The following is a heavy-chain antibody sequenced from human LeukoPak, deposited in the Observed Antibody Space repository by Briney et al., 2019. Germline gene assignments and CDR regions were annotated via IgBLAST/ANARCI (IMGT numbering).Heavy chain of an antibody. D-gene: IGHD2-8*01. J-gene: IGHJ4*02. V-gene: IGHV3-23*01. CDR3: AKHPSGGVSVPFDS. Sequence: GGSLRLSCAASGFTFSSYWMSWIRQAPGKGLEWVSVISGAGVVIYYADSVKGRFTVSRDNSKNTLYLQMDSLRAEDTAFYYCAKHPSGGVSVPFDSWGQGTLVTVSS. CDR1: GFTFSSYW. CDR2: ISGAGVVI.